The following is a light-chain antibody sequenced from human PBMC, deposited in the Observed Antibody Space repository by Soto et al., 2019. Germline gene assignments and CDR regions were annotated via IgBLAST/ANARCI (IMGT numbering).Light chain of an antibody. CDR1: QTISTW. Sequence: DIQVTQSPPTLSASVGDRVTITCRASQTISTWMALYQQKPGKAPKLLIYKASTLKSGVPSRFSGSGSGTEFTLTISSLQPDDFAIYYCQHYHGYPFTFGPGTKVDIK. J-gene: IGKJ3*01. CDR3: QHYHGYPFT. V-gene: IGKV1-5*03. CDR2: KAS.